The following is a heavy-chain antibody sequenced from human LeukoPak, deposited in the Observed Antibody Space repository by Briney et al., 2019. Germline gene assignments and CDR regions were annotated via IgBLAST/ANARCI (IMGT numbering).Heavy chain of an antibody. D-gene: IGHD6-19*01. CDR3: ARDIAVAGSYFDY. J-gene: IGHJ4*02. Sequence: GGSLRLSSAASGFTFSSYWMHSVRQAPGKGLVWVSRINSDGSSTSYADSVKGRFTISRDNAKNTLYLQMNSLRAEDTAVYYCARDIAVAGSYFDYWGQGTLVTVTS. CDR2: INSDGSST. V-gene: IGHV3-74*01. CDR1: GFTFSSYW.